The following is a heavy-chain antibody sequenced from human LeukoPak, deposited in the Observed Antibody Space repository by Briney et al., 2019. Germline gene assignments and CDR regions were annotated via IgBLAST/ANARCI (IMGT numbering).Heavy chain of an antibody. CDR1: GFTFGDYL. D-gene: IGHD6-19*01. J-gene: IGHJ4*02. Sequence: GRSLRLSCTASGFTFGDYLMSWFRQAPGKGLEWIGFISGGTTEYAASVKGRFTISRDDSTSIAYLQMNSLTTEDTAVYYCSRGSGWLSVYWGQGTLVAVSS. CDR3: SRGSGWLSVY. CDR2: ISGGTT. V-gene: IGHV3-49*03.